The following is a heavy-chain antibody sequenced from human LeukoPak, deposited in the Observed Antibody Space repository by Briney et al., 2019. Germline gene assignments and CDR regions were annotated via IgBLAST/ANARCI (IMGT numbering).Heavy chain of an antibody. J-gene: IGHJ4*02. D-gene: IGHD2-21*02. CDR1: GFTFSSYS. CDR3: ARGVTPGHFDY. CDR2: ISSSSSYI. V-gene: IGHV3-21*01. Sequence: GGSLRLSCAASGFTFSSYSMTWVRQAPGKGLEWVSSISSSSSYIYYADSVKGRFTISRDNAKNSLYLQMNSLRAEDTAVYYCARGVTPGHFDYWGQGTLVTVSS.